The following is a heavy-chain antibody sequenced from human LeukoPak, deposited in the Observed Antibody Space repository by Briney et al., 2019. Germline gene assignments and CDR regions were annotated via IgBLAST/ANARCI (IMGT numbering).Heavy chain of an antibody. V-gene: IGHV3-53*04. D-gene: IGHD5-18*01. CDR1: GFTVSTNC. J-gene: IGHJ4*02. Sequence: GGSLRLSCAASGFTVSTNCMTWVRQAPGKGLEWVSTIYSGGTTYYADSVMGRLTISRHNSRNTLYLQMNSLRAEDTAVYYCARVDTVMAYYFDLWGQGTLVTVSS. CDR2: IYSGGTT. CDR3: ARVDTVMAYYFDL.